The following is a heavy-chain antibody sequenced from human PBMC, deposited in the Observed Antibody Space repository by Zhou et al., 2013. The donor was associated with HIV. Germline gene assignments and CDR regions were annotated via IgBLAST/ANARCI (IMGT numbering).Heavy chain of an antibody. CDR3: ARDLGMIVVVITWGTFGLTYYYGMDV. V-gene: IGHV4-4*07. CDR2: IYTSGST. CDR1: GGSISSYY. D-gene: IGHD3-22*01. Sequence: QVQLQESGPGLVKPSETLSLTCTVSGGSISSYYWSWIRQPAGKGLEWIGRIYTSGSTNYNPSLKSRVTMSVDTSKNQFSLKLDSVTAADTAVYYCARDLGMIVVVITWGTFGLTYYYGMDVWGQGPRSPSP. J-gene: IGHJ6*02.